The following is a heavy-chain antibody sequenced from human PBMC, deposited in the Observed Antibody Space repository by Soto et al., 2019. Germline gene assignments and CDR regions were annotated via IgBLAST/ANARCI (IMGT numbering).Heavy chain of an antibody. Sequence: GGSLRLSCAASGLSVSTNHISWVRQGPGKGLEWVSLIYSGGGDTYYADSVKGRFTVSRDSSQNTVYLHMNSLRVEDTALYYCTRDLAGEERFVRFDCWGQGTLVTVSS. V-gene: IGHV3-53*01. CDR3: TRDLAGEERFVRFDC. D-gene: IGHD3-16*01. CDR2: IYSGGGDT. CDR1: GLSVSTNH. J-gene: IGHJ4*02.